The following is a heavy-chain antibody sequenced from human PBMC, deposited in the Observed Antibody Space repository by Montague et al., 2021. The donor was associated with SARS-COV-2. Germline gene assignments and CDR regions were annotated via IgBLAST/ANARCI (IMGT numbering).Heavy chain of an antibody. J-gene: IGHJ4*02. Sequence: SLRLSCAASGFTFSRHWIHWVRQPPGKGLVWVSRINPDGTNTFYADFAKGRFTISRDNARNTAYLQISRLGGEDTAVYYCARGLNPGLGEADYWGQGTLVTVSS. V-gene: IGHV3-74*01. D-gene: IGHD3-16*01. CDR1: GFTFSRHW. CDR3: ARGLNPGLGEADY. CDR2: INPDGTNT.